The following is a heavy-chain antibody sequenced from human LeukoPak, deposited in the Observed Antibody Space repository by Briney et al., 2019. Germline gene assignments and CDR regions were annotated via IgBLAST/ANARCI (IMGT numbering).Heavy chain of an antibody. CDR2: ISWNSGSI. Sequence: GGSLRLSCAASGFTFDDYAMHWVRQAPGKGLEWVSGISWNSGSIGYADSVKGRFTISRDNSKNTLYLQMNSLRAEDTAVYYCARVYDSSGNYFGVAADWGQGTLVTVSS. CDR1: GFTFDDYA. V-gene: IGHV3-9*01. CDR3: ARVYDSSGNYFGVAAD. D-gene: IGHD3-22*01. J-gene: IGHJ4*02.